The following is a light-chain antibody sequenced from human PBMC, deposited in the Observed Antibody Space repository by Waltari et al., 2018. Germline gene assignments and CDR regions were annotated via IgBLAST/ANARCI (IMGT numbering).Light chain of an antibody. CDR3: ASYAGGDTPYV. CDR1: SSDVGAYDY. V-gene: IGLV2-8*01. J-gene: IGLJ1*01. Sequence: QSALSLPPSASGSPGQSVTISCTGSSSDVGAYDYVSWYQQRPGKAPKVLIYEVNKRPSGVPHRFSGSESGATASLTVSGLQAEDEADYYCASYAGGDTPYVFGTGTTVTV. CDR2: EVN.